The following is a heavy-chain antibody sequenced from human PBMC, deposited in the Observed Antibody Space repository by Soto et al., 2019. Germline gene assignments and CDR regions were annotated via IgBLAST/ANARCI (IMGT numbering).Heavy chain of an antibody. V-gene: IGHV1-69*13. CDR1: GCTFSSYA. J-gene: IGHJ4*03. CDR2: IIPIFGTA. Sequence: SVKCSCNASGCTFSSYAISWVRQAPGQGLEWMGGIIPIFGTANYAQKFQGRVTITADESTSTAYMELISLRSEDTAVYYCARDRIAAAEAFDHWGQGTMVNLSS. D-gene: IGHD6-13*01. CDR3: ARDRIAAAEAFDH.